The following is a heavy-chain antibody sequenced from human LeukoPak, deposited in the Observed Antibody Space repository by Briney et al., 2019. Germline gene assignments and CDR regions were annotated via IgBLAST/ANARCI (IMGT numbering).Heavy chain of an antibody. D-gene: IGHD3-16*01. Sequence: PGGSLRLSCAASGFTFSSFGMSWVRQAPGKGLEWVSAISVSGGSTNYADSVKGRFTISRDNSKNTLYLQMNSLRAEDTAVYYCAKAFFMDYWGQGTLVTVSS. CDR1: GFTFSSFG. J-gene: IGHJ4*02. CDR3: AKAFFMDY. CDR2: ISVSGGST. V-gene: IGHV3-23*01.